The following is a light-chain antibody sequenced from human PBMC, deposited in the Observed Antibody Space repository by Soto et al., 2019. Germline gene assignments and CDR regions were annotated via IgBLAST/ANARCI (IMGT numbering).Light chain of an antibody. Sequence: QSALTQPPSPSGSPGQSVTISCTGTSSDVGGYNYVSWYQQHPGKSPKFLIFEVSRRPSGFPDRFSGSKSGNTASLTVSGLQADDEADYYCSSYAGSNNPVIFGGGTKLTVL. CDR1: SSDVGGYNY. CDR3: SSYAGSNNPVI. J-gene: IGLJ2*01. CDR2: EVS. V-gene: IGLV2-8*01.